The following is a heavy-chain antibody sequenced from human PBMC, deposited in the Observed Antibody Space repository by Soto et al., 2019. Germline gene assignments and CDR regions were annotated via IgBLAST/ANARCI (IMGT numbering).Heavy chain of an antibody. D-gene: IGHD2-15*01. CDR2: ISAYNGNT. J-gene: IGHJ4*02. V-gene: IGHV1-18*01. Sequence: QVQLVQSGAEVKKPGASVKVSCKASGYTFTSYGISWVRQAPGQGLEWMGWISAYNGNTNYSQKLQGRVTMTTDTSTSTAYMELRSLRSDDTAVYYCARATDHTRRLGYCSGGSCDGFDYWGQGTLVIVSS. CDR1: GYTFTSYG. CDR3: ARATDHTRRLGYCSGGSCDGFDY.